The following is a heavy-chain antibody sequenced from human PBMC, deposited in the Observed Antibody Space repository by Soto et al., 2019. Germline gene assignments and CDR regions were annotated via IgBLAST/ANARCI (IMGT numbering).Heavy chain of an antibody. CDR1: GFTFKTYT. J-gene: IGHJ4*02. Sequence: EVQLSDSGGGSVQPGASLRLSCAASGFTFKTYTMNWVRQAPGQGLEWVSAIIGSGTDTYYADSVKGRFTIPRDNSKNTLYLLMNSLRAEDTAVYYCAKGSSGHYDSFDYWGQGTLVTVSS. D-gene: IGHD3-22*01. V-gene: IGHV3-23*01. CDR2: IIGSGTDT. CDR3: AKGSSGHYDSFDY.